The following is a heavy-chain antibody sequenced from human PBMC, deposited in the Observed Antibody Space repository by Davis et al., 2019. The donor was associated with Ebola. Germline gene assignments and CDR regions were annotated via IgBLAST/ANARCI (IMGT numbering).Heavy chain of an antibody. Sequence: GESLKISCAASGFTFSSYAMNWVRQAPGKGPEWVSSISGSGGTIYYADSVKGRFTISRDNAKNSLYLQMNSLRDEDTAVYYCAREGWKYYYDSSGYHTYYGMDVWGKGTTVTVSS. CDR3: AREGWKYYYDSSGYHTYYGMDV. D-gene: IGHD3-22*01. V-gene: IGHV3-48*02. J-gene: IGHJ6*04. CDR1: GFTFSSYA. CDR2: ISGSGGTI.